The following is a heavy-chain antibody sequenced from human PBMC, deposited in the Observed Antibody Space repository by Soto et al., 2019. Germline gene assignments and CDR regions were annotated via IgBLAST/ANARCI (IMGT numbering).Heavy chain of an antibody. CDR1: GGSFSGYY. D-gene: IGHD3-10*01. Sequence: PSETLSLTCAVYGGSFSGYYWSWIRQPPGKGLEWIGEINHSGSTNYNPSLKSRVTISVDTSKNQFSLKLSSVTAADTAVYYCAREYYYGSGSLLFDYWGQGTRVTVSS. V-gene: IGHV4-34*01. CDR2: INHSGST. CDR3: AREYYYGSGSLLFDY. J-gene: IGHJ4*02.